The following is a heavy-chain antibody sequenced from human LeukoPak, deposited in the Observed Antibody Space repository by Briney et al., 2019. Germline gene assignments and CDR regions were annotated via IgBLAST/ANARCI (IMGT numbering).Heavy chain of an antibody. D-gene: IGHD3-10*01. CDR1: GGSFSGYY. CDR2: INHSGST. V-gene: IGHV4-34*01. J-gene: IGHJ4*02. CDR3: ARGRVLLWFGTKNRFDY. Sequence: SETLSLTCAVYGGSFSGYYWSWICQPPGKGLEWIGEINHSGSTNYNPSLKSRVTISVDTSKNQFSLKLSSVTAADTAVYYCARGRVLLWFGTKNRFDYWGQGTLVTVSS.